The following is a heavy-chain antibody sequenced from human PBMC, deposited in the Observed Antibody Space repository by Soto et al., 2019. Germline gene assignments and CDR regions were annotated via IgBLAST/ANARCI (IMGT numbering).Heavy chain of an antibody. CDR3: AREFLDHYYYYGMDV. V-gene: IGHV1-18*01. Sequence: QVQRVQSGAEVKKPGASVKVSCKASGYTFTSYGISWVLQAPGQGLEWMGWISACNGNTNYAQKLQGRVTMTTDTSTSTAYMELRSLRSDYTAVYYCAREFLDHYYYYGMDVWGQGTTVTVSS. J-gene: IGHJ6*02. CDR1: GYTFTSYG. CDR2: ISACNGNT. D-gene: IGHD3-3*01.